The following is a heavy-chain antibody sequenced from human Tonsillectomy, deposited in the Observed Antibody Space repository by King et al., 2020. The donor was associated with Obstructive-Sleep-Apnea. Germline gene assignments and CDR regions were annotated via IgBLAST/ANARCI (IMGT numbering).Heavy chain of an antibody. V-gene: IGHV4-59*11. J-gene: IGHJ4*02. CDR1: GASISSRY. CDR2: ISKSGGT. CDR3: ATLWFGESFFDY. D-gene: IGHD3-10*01. Sequence: PLQESGPGMVKPSETLALTCNVSGASISSRYWSWIRQPPGKGLGWIGYISKSGGTNYNPSLKSRVTMSVDTSKNQFSLRLSSVTAADTAVYYCATLWFGESFFDYWGQGTPVSVSS.